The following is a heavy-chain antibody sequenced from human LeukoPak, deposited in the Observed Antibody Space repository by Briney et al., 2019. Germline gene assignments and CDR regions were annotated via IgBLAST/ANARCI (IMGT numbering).Heavy chain of an antibody. CDR1: GYSFTSYW. J-gene: IGHJ3*02. D-gene: IGHD4-17*01. Sequence: GESLKISCKGSGYSFTSYWIGWVRQMPGKGLEWMGIIYPGDSDTRYSPSFQGQVTISADKSISTAYLQWSSLKASDTAMYYCARAPHSYDYGDPFGAFDIWGQGTMVTVSS. CDR3: ARAPHSYDYGDPFGAFDI. V-gene: IGHV5-51*01. CDR2: IYPGDSDT.